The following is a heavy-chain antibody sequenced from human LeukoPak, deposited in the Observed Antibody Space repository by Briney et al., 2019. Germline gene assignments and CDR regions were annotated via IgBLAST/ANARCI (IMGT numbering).Heavy chain of an antibody. V-gene: IGHV3-9*01. CDR2: ISWNSGSI. Sequence: GRSLRLSCAASGFTFDDYAMHWVRQAPGKGLEWVSGISWNSGSIGYADSVKGRFTISRDNAKNSLYLQMNSLRAEDTAVYYCARDLVGIVATKDYFDYWGQGTLVTVSS. CDR1: GFTFDDYA. CDR3: ARDLVGIVATKDYFDY. D-gene: IGHD5-12*01. J-gene: IGHJ4*02.